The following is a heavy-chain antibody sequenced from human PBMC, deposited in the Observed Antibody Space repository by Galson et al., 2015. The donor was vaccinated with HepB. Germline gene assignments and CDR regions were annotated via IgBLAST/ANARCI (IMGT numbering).Heavy chain of an antibody. CDR1: GGTFSSYS. Sequence: SVKVSCKASGGTFSSYSISWVRQAPGQGLEWMGGIIPIFGTANYAQKFQGRVTITADESTSTAYMELSSLRSEDTAVYYCARGAQALGYCSGGSCYPDWFDPWGQGTLVTVSS. CDR2: IIPIFGTA. V-gene: IGHV1-69*13. D-gene: IGHD2-15*01. J-gene: IGHJ5*02. CDR3: ARGAQALGYCSGGSCYPDWFDP.